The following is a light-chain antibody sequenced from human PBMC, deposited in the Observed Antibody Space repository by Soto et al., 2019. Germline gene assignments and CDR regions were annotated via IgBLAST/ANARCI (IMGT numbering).Light chain of an antibody. Sequence: QSALTQPPSASGSPGQPVTISCTGTSSDVGGYNYVSWYQQHPGKAPKLMIYEVSKRPSGVPDRFSGSKSGNTASLTVSGLQAEDEADYYCSSYAGSTPVVFGGGTKVTVL. J-gene: IGLJ2*01. CDR1: SSDVGGYNY. CDR3: SSYAGSTPVV. CDR2: EVS. V-gene: IGLV2-8*01.